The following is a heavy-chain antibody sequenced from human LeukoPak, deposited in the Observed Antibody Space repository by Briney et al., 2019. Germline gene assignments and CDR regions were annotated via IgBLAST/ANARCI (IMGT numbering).Heavy chain of an antibody. J-gene: IGHJ3*02. Sequence: SETLCLTCSVSGGSISSSSYYWSWIRQPPGKGLEWIGEISHSGNTNYKPSFKSRVTMSVDTSKKQLSLKLMSVTAADTAVYYCARNRQWLARYDAFDIWGQATMVTV. CDR2: ISHSGNT. CDR3: ARNRQWLARYDAFDI. V-gene: IGHV4-39*07. CDR1: GGSISSSSYY. D-gene: IGHD6-19*01.